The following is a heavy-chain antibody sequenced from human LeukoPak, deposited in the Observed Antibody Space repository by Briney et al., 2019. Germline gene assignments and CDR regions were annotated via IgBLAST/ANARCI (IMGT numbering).Heavy chain of an antibody. Sequence: GGSLRLSCAASGFTFNSYAMTWVRQAPGKGLEWVSVISDSGGSTYYADSVKGRFTISRDNSKNNLYLQMNSLRAEDTAVYYCAKELPIVVTGNREYFVYWGQGALVTVSS. J-gene: IGHJ4*02. D-gene: IGHD1-20*01. CDR1: GFTFNSYA. CDR3: AKELPIVVTGNREYFVY. V-gene: IGHV3-23*01. CDR2: ISDSGGST.